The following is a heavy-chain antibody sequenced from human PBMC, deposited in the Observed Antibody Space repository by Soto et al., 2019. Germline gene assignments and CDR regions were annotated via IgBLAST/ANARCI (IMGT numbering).Heavy chain of an antibody. V-gene: IGHV3-33*01. J-gene: IGHJ6*02. D-gene: IGHD3-10*01. CDR1: GFTFSSYG. CDR3: ARDLDGSGSYYTSGSMDV. Sequence: GGSLRLSCVASGFTFSSYGMHWVRQAPGRGLEWVAVIWYDGSNKYYADSVKGRFTTSRDNSKNTLYLQMNSLRAEDTAVYYCARDLDGSGSYYTSGSMDVWGQGTTVTVSS. CDR2: IWYDGSNK.